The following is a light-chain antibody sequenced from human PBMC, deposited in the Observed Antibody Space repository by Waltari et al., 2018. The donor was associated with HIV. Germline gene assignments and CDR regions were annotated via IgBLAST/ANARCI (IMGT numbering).Light chain of an antibody. CDR3: QQYYDTPLT. CDR2: WAS. CDR1: PSVLYISNNKNY. V-gene: IGKV4-1*01. J-gene: IGKJ4*01. Sequence: DIVMTHSPDSLAVSLGVRAPINCTSFPSVLYISNNKNYLAWYQQKPGKPPKLLIYWASTRESGVPDRFSGSGSGTDFTLTISSLQAEDVAGYYCQQYYDTPLTFGGGTKVEIK.